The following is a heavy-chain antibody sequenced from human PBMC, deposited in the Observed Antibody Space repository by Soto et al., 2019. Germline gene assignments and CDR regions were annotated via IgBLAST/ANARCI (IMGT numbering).Heavy chain of an antibody. CDR2: ISSSGSTI. CDR3: ARDQVAAAGNYYYYYGMDV. J-gene: IGHJ6*02. D-gene: IGHD6-13*01. V-gene: IGHV3-48*04. CDR1: GFTFRNYS. Sequence: GGSLRLSCAASGFTFRNYSIHWVRQAPGKGLEWVSYISSSGSTIYYADSVKGRFTISRDNAKNSLYLQMNSLRAEDTAVYYCARDQVAAAGNYYYYYGMDVWGQGTTVTVSS.